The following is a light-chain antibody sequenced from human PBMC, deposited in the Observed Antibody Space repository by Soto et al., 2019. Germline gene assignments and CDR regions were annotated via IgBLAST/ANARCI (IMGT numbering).Light chain of an antibody. Sequence: EIVLTQSPATLSLSPGERATLSCRASQSVSSYLAWYQQKPGQAPRLLIYDASNRATGIPARFSGSGSGTDFTLTISRLEPEDFAVYYCQQYDNSPITFGQGTRLEIK. V-gene: IGKV3-11*01. J-gene: IGKJ5*01. CDR1: QSVSSY. CDR3: QQYDNSPIT. CDR2: DAS.